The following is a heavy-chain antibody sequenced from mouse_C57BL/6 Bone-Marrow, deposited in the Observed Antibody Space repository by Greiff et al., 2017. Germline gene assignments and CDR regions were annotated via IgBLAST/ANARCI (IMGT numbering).Heavy chain of an antibody. Sequence: EVQLQQSGAELVRPGASVKLSCTASGFNIKDDYMHWVKQRPEQGLEWIGWIDPENGDTEYASKFQGKATITADTSSNTAYLQLSSLTSEDPAVYYCTTYYYGSLFAYWGQGTLVTVSA. CDR3: TTYYYGSLFAY. CDR2: IDPENGDT. D-gene: IGHD1-1*01. CDR1: GFNIKDDY. V-gene: IGHV14-4*01. J-gene: IGHJ3*01.